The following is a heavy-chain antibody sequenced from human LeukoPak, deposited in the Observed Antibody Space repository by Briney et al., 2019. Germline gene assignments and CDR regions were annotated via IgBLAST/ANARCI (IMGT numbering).Heavy chain of an antibody. D-gene: IGHD3-22*01. CDR1: GYTFTSYD. J-gene: IGHJ4*02. CDR2: IIPILGIA. V-gene: IGHV1-69*04. CDR3: ARVKEYYDSSGYNIGYFDY. Sequence: SVKVSCKASGYTFTSYDINWVRQAPGQGLEWMGRIIPILGIANYAQKFQGRVTITADKSTSTAYMELSSLRSEDTAVYYCARVKEYYDSSGYNIGYFDYWGQGTLVTVSS.